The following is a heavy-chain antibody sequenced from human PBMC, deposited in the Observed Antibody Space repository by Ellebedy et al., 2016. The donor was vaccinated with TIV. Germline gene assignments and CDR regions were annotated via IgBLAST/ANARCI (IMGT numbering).Heavy chain of an antibody. D-gene: IGHD4-17*01. Sequence: GGSLRLXCAASGFTFRSYAMHWVRQAPGKGLEWVAVISYDGSNKDYTDSVKGRFTISRDNSKNTLFLQMNSLRAEDTAMYYCARFPTVTTFGYWGQGTQVTVSS. V-gene: IGHV3-30-3*01. CDR2: ISYDGSNK. CDR1: GFTFRSYA. J-gene: IGHJ4*02. CDR3: ARFPTVTTFGY.